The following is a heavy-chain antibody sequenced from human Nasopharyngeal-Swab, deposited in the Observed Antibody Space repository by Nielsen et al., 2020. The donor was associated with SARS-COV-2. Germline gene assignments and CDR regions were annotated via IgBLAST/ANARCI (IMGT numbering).Heavy chain of an antibody. D-gene: IGHD3-22*01. V-gene: IGHV3-33*01. CDR2: IWYDGTNK. Sequence: GESLKISCKASGFSVTSHGMHWVRQGPGKGLEWVAVIWYDGTNKFYADSVKGRFTISRDNSKNTLYLQMNSLRAEDTAMYYCHLSSGYDGYINYWGQGTLVTVSS. J-gene: IGHJ4*02. CDR3: HLSSGYDGYINY. CDR1: GFSVTSHG.